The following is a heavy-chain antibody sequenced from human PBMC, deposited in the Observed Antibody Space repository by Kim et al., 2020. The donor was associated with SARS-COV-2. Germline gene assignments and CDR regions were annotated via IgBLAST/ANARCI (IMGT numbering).Heavy chain of an antibody. CDR2: IYSGGST. D-gene: IGHD3-10*01. Sequence: GGSLRLSCAASGFTVSSNYMSWVRQAPGKGLEWVSVIYSGGSTYYADSVKGRFTISRDNSKNTLYLQMNSLRAEDTAVYYCARERGGHHGGSGSYYNGFPDYWGQGTLVTVSS. CDR1: GFTVSSNY. V-gene: IGHV3-53*01. CDR3: ARERGGHHGGSGSYYNGFPDY. J-gene: IGHJ4*02.